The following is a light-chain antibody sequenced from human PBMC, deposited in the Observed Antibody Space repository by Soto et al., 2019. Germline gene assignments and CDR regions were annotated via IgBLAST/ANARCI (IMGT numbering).Light chain of an antibody. CDR2: DAS. CDR1: QSVSGY. CDR3: QQRSKWRT. Sequence: EIVLTQSPATLSLSPGERATLSCRASQSVSGYLAWYQQKPGQAPRLLIYDASKRATSIPARCSGSGFGTDFTLNISSLEPEDFAVYYCQQRSKWRTFGQGTKVEIK. J-gene: IGKJ1*01. V-gene: IGKV3-11*01.